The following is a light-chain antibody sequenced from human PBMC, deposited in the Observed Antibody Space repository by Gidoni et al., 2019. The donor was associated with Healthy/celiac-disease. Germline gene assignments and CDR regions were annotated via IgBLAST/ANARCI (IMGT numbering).Light chain of an antibody. CDR2: DVS. Sequence: QSALTQPRSVSGSPGQSVTISCTGTSSDVGGYNYVSWYQQHPGKAPKLMIYDVSMRPSGVPDRFSGSKSGNTASLTISGLQAEDEADYYCCSYAGSSWVFGGGTKLTVL. CDR3: CSYAGSSWV. CDR1: SSDVGGYNY. V-gene: IGLV2-11*01. J-gene: IGLJ3*02.